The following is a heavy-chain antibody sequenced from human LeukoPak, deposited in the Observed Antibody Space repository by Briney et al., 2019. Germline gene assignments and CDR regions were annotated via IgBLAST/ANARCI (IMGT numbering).Heavy chain of an antibody. CDR1: GFTYSIYG. Sequence: GGSLRLSCAASGFTYSIYGMHWVRQAPGKGLEWVAVISYDGSNKYYADSVKGRFTISRDNSKNTLYLQMNSLRAEDTAVYYCAKLLPRDGYNYFDYWGQGTLVTVSS. CDR3: AKLLPRDGYNYFDY. D-gene: IGHD5-24*01. J-gene: IGHJ4*02. V-gene: IGHV3-30*18. CDR2: ISYDGSNK.